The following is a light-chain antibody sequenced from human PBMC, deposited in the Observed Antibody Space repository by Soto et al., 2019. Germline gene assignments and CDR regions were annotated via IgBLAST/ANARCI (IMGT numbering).Light chain of an antibody. J-gene: IGLJ1*01. CDR3: AAWDDSLSGYV. CDR2: RNN. CDR1: ISNIGSNY. Sequence: QSVLTQPPSASGTPGQRVTISCSGSISNIGSNYVYWYQQLPGTAPKLLIYRNNQRPSGVPDRFSGSKSGTSASLAISGLRSEDEADYYCAAWDDSLSGYVFGTGTKVT. V-gene: IGLV1-47*01.